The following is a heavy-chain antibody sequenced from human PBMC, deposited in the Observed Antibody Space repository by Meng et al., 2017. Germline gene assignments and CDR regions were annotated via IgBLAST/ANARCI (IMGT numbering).Heavy chain of an antibody. Sequence: GGSLRLSCAASGFTFSSYSMNWVRQAPGKGLEWVSSISSSSSYIYYADSVKGRFTISRDNAKNSLYLQMNSLRAEDTAVYYCARDLRFFGGRAFDIWGQGTMVTVSS. CDR2: ISSSSSYI. V-gene: IGHV3-21*01. CDR3: ARDLRFFGGRAFDI. CDR1: GFTFSSYS. J-gene: IGHJ3*02. D-gene: IGHD4-23*01.